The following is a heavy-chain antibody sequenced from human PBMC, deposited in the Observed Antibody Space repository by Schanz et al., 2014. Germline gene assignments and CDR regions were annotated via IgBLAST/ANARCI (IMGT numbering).Heavy chain of an antibody. CDR3: AKVWGSDYFYPFDY. V-gene: IGHV3-23*04. Sequence: EVQLVESGGGLVQPGGSLRLSCAASGFTFNNYDMNWVRLVPGKGLECVSGISGGGGSAYYADSVKGRFTISRDNSKNXLYLQMSSLRAXDXAVYYCAKVWGSDYFYPFDYWGQGTLVTVSS. CDR2: ISGGGGSA. J-gene: IGHJ4*02. D-gene: IGHD3-22*01. CDR1: GFTFNNYD.